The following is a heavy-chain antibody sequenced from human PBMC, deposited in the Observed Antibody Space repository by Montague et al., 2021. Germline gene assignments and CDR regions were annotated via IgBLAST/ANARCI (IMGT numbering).Heavy chain of an antibody. Sequence: SLRLSCAASGFAFNMYSMHWVRQAPGKGLVWVSRIHGDGGATYSADFVRGRFTISRDNAKNTLYLQMNSLEAEDTAIYYCVRSCSVTNCYTGDAFDVWGHGTMVTVSS. CDR1: GFAFNMYS. CDR2: IHGDGGAT. CDR3: VRSCSVTNCYTGDAFDV. V-gene: IGHV3-74*01. J-gene: IGHJ3*01. D-gene: IGHD3-16*02.